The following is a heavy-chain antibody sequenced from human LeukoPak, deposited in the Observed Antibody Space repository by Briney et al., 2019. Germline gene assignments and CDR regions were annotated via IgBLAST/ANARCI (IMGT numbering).Heavy chain of an antibody. V-gene: IGHV1-8*01. CDR1: GYTFRSFD. CDR3: ARAPSPASYAMDV. Sequence: GASVKVSCKASGYTFRSFDVNWVRQATGQGLEWMGWMNPNSGNTGYAQEFQGRDTMTRNTSINTAYMEVSGLTSEDTAVYYCARAPSPASYAMDVWGQGTTVTVSS. CDR2: MNPNSGNT. J-gene: IGHJ6*02.